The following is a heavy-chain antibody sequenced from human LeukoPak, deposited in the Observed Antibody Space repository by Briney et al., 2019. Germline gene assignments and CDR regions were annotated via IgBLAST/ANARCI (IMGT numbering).Heavy chain of an antibody. CDR3: ARDWELGPWFDP. Sequence: SVKVSCKASGGTFSSYAISWVRQAPGQGLEGMGGIIPIFGTANYAQKFQGRVTITADESTSTAYMELNSLRAEDTAVYYCARDWELGPWFDPWGQGTLVTVSS. D-gene: IGHD1-26*01. CDR1: GGTFSSYA. CDR2: IIPIFGTA. J-gene: IGHJ5*02. V-gene: IGHV1-69*01.